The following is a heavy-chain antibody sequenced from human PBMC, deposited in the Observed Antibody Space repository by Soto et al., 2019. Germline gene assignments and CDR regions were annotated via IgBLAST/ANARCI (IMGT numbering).Heavy chain of an antibody. CDR1: GFTFSSYG. CDR2: ISYDGSNK. Sequence: LRLSCAASGFTFSSYGMHWVRQAPGKGLEWVAVISYDGSNKYYADSVKGRFTISRDNSKNTLYLQMNSLRAEDTAVYYCAKDLALWSSSSSYYYGMDVWGQGTTVTVSS. CDR3: AKDLALWSSSSSYYYGMDV. D-gene: IGHD6-6*01. J-gene: IGHJ6*02. V-gene: IGHV3-30*18.